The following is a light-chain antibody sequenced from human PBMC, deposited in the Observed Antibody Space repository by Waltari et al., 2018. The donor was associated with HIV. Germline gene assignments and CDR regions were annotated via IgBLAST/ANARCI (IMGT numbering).Light chain of an antibody. CDR2: EVT. J-gene: IGLJ2*01. CDR1: TSDDGSYNF. Sequence: QSALTQPASVSGSPGQSNTISHSGTTSDDGSYNFFSWYQKHPGKAPNLMIHEVTNRASGASTRFSGSKSGKTAYLTISGLQTEDEADYYCSSYANTNSVIFGGGTKLTVL. V-gene: IGLV2-14*03. CDR3: SSYANTNSVI.